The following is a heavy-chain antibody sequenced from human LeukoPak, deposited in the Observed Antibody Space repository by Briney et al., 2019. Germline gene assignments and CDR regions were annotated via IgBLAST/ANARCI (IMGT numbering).Heavy chain of an antibody. Sequence: PGGSLRLSCAASGFTFSSYSMNWVRQAPGKGLEWVSYISSSSSTIYYADSVKGRFTISRDNSKNTLYLQMNSLRAEDTAVYYCAKTRRGNKFDYWGQGTLVTVSS. CDR3: AKTRRGNKFDY. D-gene: IGHD1/OR15-1a*01. V-gene: IGHV3-48*01. CDR1: GFTFSSYS. CDR2: ISSSSSTI. J-gene: IGHJ4*02.